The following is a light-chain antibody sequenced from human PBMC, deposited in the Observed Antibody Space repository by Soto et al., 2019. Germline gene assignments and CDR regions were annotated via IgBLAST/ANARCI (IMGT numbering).Light chain of an antibody. V-gene: IGKV1-5*01. CDR1: HAFGSW. CDR2: AAS. J-gene: IGKJ1*01. CDR3: QQYNSYWT. Sequence: DIQMTQSPSTLSASVGDRVTITCRASHAFGSWLAWYQQKPGKAPNLLIYAASTLQSGVPSRFSGSASGTEFTLTISSLQPDDVATYYCQQYNSYWTCGQGTKVEI.